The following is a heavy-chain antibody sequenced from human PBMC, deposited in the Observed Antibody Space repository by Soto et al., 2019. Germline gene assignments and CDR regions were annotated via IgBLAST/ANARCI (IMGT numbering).Heavy chain of an antibody. D-gene: IGHD6-19*01. CDR1: GFTFSIYS. CDR3: ARSVEGHFDY. J-gene: IGHJ4*02. V-gene: IGHV3-48*02. CDR2: ITSDTKTI. Sequence: GGSLRLSCAASGFTFSIYSMNWVRQAPGKGLEWFSYITSDTKTIKYADSVKGRFTISRDNAKNSVYLQMNSLRDEDTAVYYCARSVEGHFDYWGQGTVVTSPQ.